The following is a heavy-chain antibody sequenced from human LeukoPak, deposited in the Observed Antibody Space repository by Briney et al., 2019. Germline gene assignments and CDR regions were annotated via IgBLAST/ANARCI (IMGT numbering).Heavy chain of an antibody. CDR1: GGSISSYY. V-gene: IGHV4-59*01. D-gene: IGHD3-22*01. Sequence: SETLSLTRTVSGGSISSYYWSWIRQPPGKGLEWIGYIYYSGSTNYNPSLKSRVTISVDTSKNQFSLKLSSVTAADTAVYYCARAIYYYDSSGYSRRYFQHWGQGTLVTVSS. J-gene: IGHJ1*01. CDR3: ARAIYYYDSSGYSRRYFQH. CDR2: IYYSGST.